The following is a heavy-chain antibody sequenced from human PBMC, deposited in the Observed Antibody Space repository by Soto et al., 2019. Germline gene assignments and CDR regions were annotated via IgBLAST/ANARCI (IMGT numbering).Heavy chain of an antibody. V-gene: IGHV1-69*13. CDR1: GGTFSSYA. Sequence: SVKVSCKASGGTFSSYAISWVRQAPGQGLEWMGGIIPIFGTANYAQKFQGRVTITADESTSTAYMELSSLRSEDTAVYYCARTIVVVKGYYYYGMDVWGQGATVTAP. D-gene: IGHD3-22*01. CDR3: ARTIVVVKGYYYYGMDV. CDR2: IIPIFGTA. J-gene: IGHJ6*02.